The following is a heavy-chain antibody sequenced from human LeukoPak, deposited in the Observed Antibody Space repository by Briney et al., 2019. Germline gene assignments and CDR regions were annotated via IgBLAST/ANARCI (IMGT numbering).Heavy chain of an antibody. CDR1: GGTFSSYA. J-gene: IGHJ5*02. V-gene: IGHV1-69*05. D-gene: IGHD1-26*01. Sequence: SAKVSCKASGGTFSSYAISWVRQAPGQGLEWMGGIIPIFGTANYAQKFQGRVTITTDESTSTAYMELSSLRSEDTAVYYCARDPPYSGSYHNWFDPWGQGTLVTVSS. CDR2: IIPIFGTA. CDR3: ARDPPYSGSYHNWFDP.